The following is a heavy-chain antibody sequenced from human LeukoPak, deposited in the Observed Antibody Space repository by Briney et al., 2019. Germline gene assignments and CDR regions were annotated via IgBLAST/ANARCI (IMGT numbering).Heavy chain of an antibody. Sequence: GGSLRLSCAASGFTFSSYAMHWVRQAPGKGLEWVAVISYDGSNKYYAESVKGRFTISRDNSKNTLYLQMNSLRAEDTAVYYCARENYYGSGSYEDYWGQGTLVTVSS. CDR3: ARENYYGSGSYEDY. CDR1: GFTFSSYA. V-gene: IGHV3-30*04. D-gene: IGHD3-10*01. CDR2: ISYDGSNK. J-gene: IGHJ4*02.